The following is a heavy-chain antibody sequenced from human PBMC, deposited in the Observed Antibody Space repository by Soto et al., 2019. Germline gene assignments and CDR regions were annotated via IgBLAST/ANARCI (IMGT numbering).Heavy chain of an antibody. D-gene: IGHD1-7*01. Sequence: PSETLSLTCTVSGGSVSSGSYYWSWIRQPPGKGLERIGYIYYSGSTNYNPSLKSRVTISVDTSKNQFSLKLSSVTAADTAVYYCARVAVTGTTNYYGMDVWGQGTTVTVSS. CDR2: IYYSGST. CDR1: GGSVSSGSYY. CDR3: ARVAVTGTTNYYGMDV. J-gene: IGHJ6*02. V-gene: IGHV4-61*01.